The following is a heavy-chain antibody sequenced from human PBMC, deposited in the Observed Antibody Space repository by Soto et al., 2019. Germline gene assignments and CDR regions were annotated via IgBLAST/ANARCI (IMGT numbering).Heavy chain of an antibody. J-gene: IGHJ5*02. V-gene: IGHV1-69*13. Sequence: SVKVSCKASGGTFSSYAISWVRQAPGQGLEWMGGIIPIFGTANYAQEFQGRVTITSDDSKSTAYMELSSLSSEDTAVYYCAVGSIAVPNRFDPWGQGTLVTVSS. D-gene: IGHD6-19*01. CDR2: IIPIFGTA. CDR3: AVGSIAVPNRFDP. CDR1: GGTFSSYA.